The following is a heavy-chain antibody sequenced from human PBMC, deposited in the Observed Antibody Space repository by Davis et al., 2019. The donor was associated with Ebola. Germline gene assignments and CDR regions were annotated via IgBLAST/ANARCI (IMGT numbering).Heavy chain of an antibody. CDR1: GFTFSDYY. D-gene: IGHD3-9*01. CDR3: ARAERLTGYAFDI. Sequence: GESLKISCAASGFTFSDYYMSWIRQAPGKGLEWVSYISSSSSYTNYADSVKGRFTISRDNAKNSLYLQMNSLRAEDTAVYYCARAERLTGYAFDIWGQGTMVTVSS. CDR2: ISSSSSYT. V-gene: IGHV3-11*06. J-gene: IGHJ3*02.